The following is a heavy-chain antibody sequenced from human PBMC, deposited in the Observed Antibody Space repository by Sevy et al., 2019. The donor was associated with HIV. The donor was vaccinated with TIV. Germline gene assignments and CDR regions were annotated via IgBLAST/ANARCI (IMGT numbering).Heavy chain of an antibody. J-gene: IGHJ4*02. Sequence: SETLSLTCAVYGGSFSGYYWSWIRQPPGKGLEWIGEINDSGSTNYNPSLKSRVTISVDTSKNQFSLKLRSVTAADTAVYYCARFRNRYSYGPIYFDYWGQGTLVTVSS. D-gene: IGHD5-18*01. V-gene: IGHV4-34*01. CDR2: INDSGST. CDR1: GGSFSGYY. CDR3: ARFRNRYSYGPIYFDY.